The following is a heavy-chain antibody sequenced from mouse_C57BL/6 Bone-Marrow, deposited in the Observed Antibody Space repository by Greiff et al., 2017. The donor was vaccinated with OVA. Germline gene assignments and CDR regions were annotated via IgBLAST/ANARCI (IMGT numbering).Heavy chain of an antibody. CDR2: ISNGGGST. V-gene: IGHV5-12*01. J-gene: IGHJ4*01. Sequence: EVHLVESGGGLVQPGGSLKLSCAASGFTFSDFYMYWIRQTPEKRLEWVAYISNGGGSTYYPATVKGRFTISRDNAKNTLYLQMSRLKSEDTAMYYCARLDAMEYWGQGTSVTVSS. CDR1: GFTFSDFY. CDR3: ARLDAMEY.